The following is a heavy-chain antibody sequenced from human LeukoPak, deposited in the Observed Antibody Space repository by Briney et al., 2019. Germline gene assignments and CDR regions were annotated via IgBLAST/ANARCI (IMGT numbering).Heavy chain of an antibody. D-gene: IGHD2-2*01. CDR2: INHSGST. V-gene: IGHV4-34*01. CDR1: GGSFSGYY. Sequence: SETLSLTCAVYGGSFSGYYWSWIRQPPGKGLEWIGEINHSGSTNYNPSLKSRVTISVDTPKNQFSLKLSSVTAADTAVYYCARGEIVVVPAAIPYYYYYMDVWGKGTTVTVSS. J-gene: IGHJ6*03. CDR3: ARGEIVVVPAAIPYYYYYMDV.